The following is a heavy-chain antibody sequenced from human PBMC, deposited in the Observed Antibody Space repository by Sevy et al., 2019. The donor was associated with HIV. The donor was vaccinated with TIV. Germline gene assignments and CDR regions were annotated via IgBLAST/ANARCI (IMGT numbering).Heavy chain of an antibody. CDR3: AKDLFVVVPAAIYYYYGMDV. CDR1: EFTFSSYG. V-gene: IGHV3-30*02. J-gene: IGHJ6*02. CDR2: IRYDGSNK. Sequence: GGSLRLSCAASEFTFSSYGMHWVRQAPGKGLEWVAFIRYDGSNKYYADSVKGRFTISRDNSKNTLYLQMNSLRAEDTAVYYCAKDLFVVVPAAIYYYYGMDVWGQGTTVTVSS. D-gene: IGHD2-2*01.